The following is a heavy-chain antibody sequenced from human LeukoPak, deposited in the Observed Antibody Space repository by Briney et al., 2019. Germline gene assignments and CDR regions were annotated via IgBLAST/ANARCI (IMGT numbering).Heavy chain of an antibody. CDR1: GGSISSGDYY. J-gene: IGHJ4*02. Sequence: SETLSLTCTVSGGSISSGDYYWSWIRQPPGKGLEWIGYIYYSGSTYFNPSLKSRVTISVDTSKNQFSLKLSSVTAADTAVYYCARSYYYGSGSYYGYWGQGTLVTVSS. V-gene: IGHV4-30-4*01. CDR3: ARSYYYGSGSYYGY. D-gene: IGHD3-10*01. CDR2: IYYSGST.